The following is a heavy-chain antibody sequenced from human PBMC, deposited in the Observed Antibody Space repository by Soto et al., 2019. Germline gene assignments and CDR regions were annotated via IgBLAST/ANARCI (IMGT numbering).Heavy chain of an antibody. V-gene: IGHV3-30*18. J-gene: IGHJ6*02. Sequence: QVQLVESGGGVIQPGTSLSLSCGSSGFTFRSFGMYWVRQAPGKGLERVAVVSYDGNHKYYADSVKGRVTVSRDNAKNMLYLQMNSLRGEDTAVYYCAKDVGQQLVLNYGMDVWGQGTTVTVSS. CDR3: AKDVGQQLVLNYGMDV. CDR2: VSYDGNHK. CDR1: GFTFRSFG. D-gene: IGHD6-13*01.